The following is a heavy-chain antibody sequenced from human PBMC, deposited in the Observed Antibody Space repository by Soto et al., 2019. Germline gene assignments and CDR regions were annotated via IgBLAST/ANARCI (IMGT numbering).Heavy chain of an antibody. Sequence: PSETLSLTCTVSGVSINSGGYSWSLIRQPPGKGLEWIGFIYHTGTTYYNPSLKSRVTISVDRSTNQFSLKLSSVTAAATAVYYCESSEGLHWGPGPRVTV. CDR2: IYHTGTT. CDR3: ESSEGLH. CDR1: GVSINSGGYS. V-gene: IGHV4-30-2*02. J-gene: IGHJ4*02. D-gene: IGHD1-26*01.